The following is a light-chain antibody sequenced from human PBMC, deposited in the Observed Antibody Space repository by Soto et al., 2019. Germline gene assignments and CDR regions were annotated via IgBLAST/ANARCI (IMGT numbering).Light chain of an antibody. CDR1: QSVNKW. V-gene: IGKV1-5*01. CDR3: QQYNSYSRT. CDR2: DAS. J-gene: IGKJ1*01. Sequence: DIQMTQSPSTLSASVGDRVTITCRASQSVNKWLAWYQQKPGKAPKLLIFDASNLESGVPSRFSGNGSGTEFTLTITGLQAVDFATYFCQQYNSYSRTFGQGTKVDIK.